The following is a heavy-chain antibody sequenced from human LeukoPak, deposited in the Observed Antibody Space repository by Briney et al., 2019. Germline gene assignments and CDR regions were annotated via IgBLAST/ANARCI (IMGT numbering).Heavy chain of an antibody. CDR1: GGSISSYY. CDR3: ARAAWQLVAQDAVDI. J-gene: IGHJ3*02. V-gene: IGHV4-4*07. D-gene: IGHD6-6*01. CDR2: IYTSGST. Sequence: SETLSLTCTVSGGSISSYYWSWIRQPAGKGLEWIGRIYTSGSTNYNPSLKSRVTMSVDTSKNQFSLKLSSVTAADTAVYYCARAAWQLVAQDAVDIWGQGTMVTVSS.